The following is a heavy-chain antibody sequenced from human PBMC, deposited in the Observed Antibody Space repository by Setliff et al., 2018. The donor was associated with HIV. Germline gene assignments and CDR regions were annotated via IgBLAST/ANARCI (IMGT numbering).Heavy chain of an antibody. CDR3: ARVTPYCGGDCFDAFDI. J-gene: IGHJ3*02. D-gene: IGHD2-21*02. CDR2: MNPNSGNT. CDR1: GYTFTNYD. V-gene: IGHV1-8*02. Sequence: ASVKVSCKASGYTFTNYDINWVLQATGQGLEWMGWMNPNSGNTGYAQKFLGRVTMTRNTSISTAYMELRSLRSEDTAVYFCARVTPYCGGDCFDAFDIWGQGTMVTVSS.